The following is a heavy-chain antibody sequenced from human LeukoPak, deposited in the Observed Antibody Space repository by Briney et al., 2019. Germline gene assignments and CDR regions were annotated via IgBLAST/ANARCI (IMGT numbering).Heavy chain of an antibody. CDR2: INAGNGNT. V-gene: IGHV1-3*01. CDR3: ARDRVPIAVTGTGDYFDY. D-gene: IGHD6-19*01. Sequence: ASVKVSCKASGYTFTSYAMHWVRQASGQRLEWMGWINAGNGNTKYSQKFQGRVTITRDTSASTAYMELSSLRSEDTAVYYCARDRVPIAVTGTGDYFDYWGQGTLVTVSS. J-gene: IGHJ4*02. CDR1: GYTFTSYA.